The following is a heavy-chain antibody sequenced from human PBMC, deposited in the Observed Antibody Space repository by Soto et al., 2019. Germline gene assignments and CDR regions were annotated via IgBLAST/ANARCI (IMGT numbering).Heavy chain of an antibody. V-gene: IGHV4-31*03. CDR1: GGSISSGGYY. CDR3: ARDHVGWELLGGEDAFDI. Sequence: SETLSLTCTVSGGSISSGGYYWSWIRQHPGKGLEWIGYIYYSGSTYYNPSLKSRVTISVDTSKNQFSLKLSSVTAADTAVYYCARDHVGWELLGGEDAFDIWGQGTMVTVSS. CDR2: IYYSGST. D-gene: IGHD1-26*01. J-gene: IGHJ3*02.